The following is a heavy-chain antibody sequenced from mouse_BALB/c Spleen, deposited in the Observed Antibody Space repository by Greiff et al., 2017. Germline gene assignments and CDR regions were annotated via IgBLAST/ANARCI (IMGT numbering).Heavy chain of an antibody. CDR3: ARGGSGLYYFDY. V-gene: IGHV1-69*02. J-gene: IGHJ2*01. Sequence: QVQLQQPGAELVKPGAPVKLSCKASGYTFTSYWMNWVKQRPGRGLEWIGRIDPSDSETHYNQKFKDKATLTVDKSSSTAYIQLSSLTSEDSAVYYCARGGSGLYYFDYWGQGTTLTVSS. D-gene: IGHD3-1*01. CDR1: GYTFTSYW. CDR2: IDPSDSET.